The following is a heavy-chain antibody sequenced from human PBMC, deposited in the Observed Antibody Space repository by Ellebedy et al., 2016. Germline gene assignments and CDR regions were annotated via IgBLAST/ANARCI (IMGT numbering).Heavy chain of an antibody. D-gene: IGHD1-26*01. CDR3: ARSGSYGRGYYFDY. CDR1: GGSISSYY. J-gene: IGHJ4*02. Sequence: SETLSLTCTVSGGSISSYYWSWIRQPPGKGLEWIGYIYYSGGTNYNPSLKSRVTISVDTSKNQFSLKLSSVTAADTAVYYCARSGSYGRGYYFDYWGQGTLVTVSS. CDR2: IYYSGGT. V-gene: IGHV4-59*08.